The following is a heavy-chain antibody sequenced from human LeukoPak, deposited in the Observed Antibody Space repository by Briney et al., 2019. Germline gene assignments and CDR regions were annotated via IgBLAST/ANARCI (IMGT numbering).Heavy chain of an antibody. CDR2: IYHSGST. V-gene: IGHV4-30-2*01. CDR1: GGSISSGGYS. Sequence: SQTLSLTCAVSGGSISSGGYSWSWIRQPPGKGLEWIGYIYHSGSTYYNPSLKSRVTISVDRSKNQFSLKLSSVTAADTAVYYCARGFQYYYDSSGYYSMRFDYWGQGTLVTVSS. D-gene: IGHD3-22*01. J-gene: IGHJ4*02. CDR3: ARGFQYYYDSSGYYSMRFDY.